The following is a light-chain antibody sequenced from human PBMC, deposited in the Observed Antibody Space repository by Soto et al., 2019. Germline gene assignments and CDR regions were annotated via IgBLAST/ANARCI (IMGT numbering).Light chain of an antibody. Sequence: QSVLTQPASVSGSPGQSITISCTGTSSDVGGYNYVSWYQQHPGKAPKLIIYDVSNRPSGVSNRFSGSKSGNTASLTISGLQAEDEADYYCSSFTRSTTWVFGGGTKVTVL. CDR1: SSDVGGYNY. CDR3: SSFTRSTTWV. CDR2: DVS. J-gene: IGLJ3*02. V-gene: IGLV2-14*01.